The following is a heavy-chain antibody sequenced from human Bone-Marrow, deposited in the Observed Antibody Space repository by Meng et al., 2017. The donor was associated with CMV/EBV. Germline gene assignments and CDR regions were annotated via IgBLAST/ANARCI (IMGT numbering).Heavy chain of an antibody. CDR2: IKQDGSEK. J-gene: IGHJ4*02. CDR1: GFTFSSYW. D-gene: IGHD1-26*01. CDR3: ARGLGAPDY. V-gene: IGHV3-7*01. Sequence: GESLKISCAASGFTFSSYWMSWVRQAPGKGLEWVANIKQDGSEKNYVDSVQGRFTISRDNAKNSLYVEMNRLRVEDTGVYYCARGLGAPDYWGQETLVTVSS.